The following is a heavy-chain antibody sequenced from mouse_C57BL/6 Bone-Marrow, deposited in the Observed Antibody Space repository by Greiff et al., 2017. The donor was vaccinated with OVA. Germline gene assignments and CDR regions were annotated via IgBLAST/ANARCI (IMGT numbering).Heavy chain of an antibody. CDR3: AGGPRAGTYNAMDY. V-gene: IGHV5-4*03. J-gene: IGHJ4*01. D-gene: IGHD4-1*01. CDR2: ISDGGSYT. CDR1: GFTFSSYA. Sequence: EVMLVESGGGLVKPGGSLKLSCAASGFTFSSYAMSWVRQTPEKRLEWVATISDGGSYTYYPDNVKGRFTISRDNAKNNLYLQMSHLKSEDTAMYYCAGGPRAGTYNAMDYWGQGTSVTVSS.